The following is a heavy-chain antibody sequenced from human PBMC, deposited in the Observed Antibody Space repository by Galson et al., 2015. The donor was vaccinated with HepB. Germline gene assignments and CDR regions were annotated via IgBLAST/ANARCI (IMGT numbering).Heavy chain of an antibody. CDR1: GFTFSSYA. Sequence: SLRLSCAASGFTFSSYAMSWVRQAPGKGLEWVSAISGGGGSTYYADSVKGRFTISRDNSKNTLYLQMNSLRAEDTAVYFCAKEGSGDYPPYYYYYGMDVWGQGTTVTVSS. V-gene: IGHV3-23*01. J-gene: IGHJ6*02. CDR2: ISGGGGST. CDR3: AKEGSGDYPPYYYYYGMDV. D-gene: IGHD4-17*01.